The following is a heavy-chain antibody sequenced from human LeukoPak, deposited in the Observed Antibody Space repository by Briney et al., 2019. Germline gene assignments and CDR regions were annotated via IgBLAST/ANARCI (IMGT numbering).Heavy chain of an antibody. CDR2: IYYSGST. CDR3: ARRYGSGSSGTFDY. J-gene: IGHJ4*02. V-gene: IGHV4-59*01. Sequence: PSETLSLTCTVSGGSISGYYWSWIRQPPGKGLEWIGYIYYSGSTNYNPSLKSRVTISVDTSKNQFSLKLSSVTAADTAVYYCARRYGSGSSGTFDYWGQGTLVTVSS. D-gene: IGHD3-10*01. CDR1: GGSISGYY.